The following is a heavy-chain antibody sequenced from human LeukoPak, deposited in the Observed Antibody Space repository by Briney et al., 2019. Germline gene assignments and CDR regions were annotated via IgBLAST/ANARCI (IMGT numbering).Heavy chain of an antibody. D-gene: IGHD5-18*01. CDR1: GFTFSSYE. Sequence: GGSPRLSCAASGFTFSSYEMNWVRQAPGKGLEWVSYISSSGDTIYYADSVKGRFTISRDNAKNSLYLRMNSLRAEDTAVYYCARDDSYGLDYWGQGTLVTVSS. V-gene: IGHV3-48*03. CDR2: ISSSGDTI. CDR3: ARDDSYGLDY. J-gene: IGHJ4*02.